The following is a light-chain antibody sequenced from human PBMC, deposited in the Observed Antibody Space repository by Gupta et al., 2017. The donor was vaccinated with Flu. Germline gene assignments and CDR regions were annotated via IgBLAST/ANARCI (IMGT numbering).Light chain of an antibody. CDR2: EVS. CDR3: RQTKHLPPYT. V-gene: IGKV2D-29*01. J-gene: IGKJ2*01. Sequence: DIVMTQSPLSLPVTLGQTASIYCKSSESRRHLDGKTYLLWYIQKPVQAPQVLIYEVSNRVAGVADRFSGSGSGKDLTLKISKGEEEDVGGYYCRQTKHLPPYTFGQGTKMDIK. CDR1: ESRRHLDGKTY.